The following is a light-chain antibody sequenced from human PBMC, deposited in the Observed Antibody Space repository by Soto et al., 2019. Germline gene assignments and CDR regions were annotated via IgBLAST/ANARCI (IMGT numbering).Light chain of an antibody. CDR1: QSISGW. V-gene: IGKV1-5*03. CDR3: QPYNNYGSWT. J-gene: IGKJ1*01. CDR2: KAS. Sequence: IQVTQSPSTLSASVGDRVTITCRASQSISGWLAWYHQKPGKAPNRLIYKASTLDSGVPSRFSGSGSGTEFTLTISGLQPDDFATYDCQPYNNYGSWTFGQGTKVEIK.